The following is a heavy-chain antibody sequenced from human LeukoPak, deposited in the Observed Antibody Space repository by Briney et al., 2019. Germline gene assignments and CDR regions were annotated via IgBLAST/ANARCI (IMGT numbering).Heavy chain of an antibody. J-gene: IGHJ4*02. D-gene: IGHD3-22*01. V-gene: IGHV1-69*04. CDR2: IIPILGIA. CDR1: GGTFSSYA. CDR3: ARDPLTYYYDSSGLHFDY. Sequence: WASVKVSCKASGGTFSSYAISWVRQAPGQGLEWMGRIIPILGIANYAQKFQGRVTITADKSTSTAYMELSSLRSEDTAVYYCARDPLTYYYDSSGLHFDYWGQGTLVTVTS.